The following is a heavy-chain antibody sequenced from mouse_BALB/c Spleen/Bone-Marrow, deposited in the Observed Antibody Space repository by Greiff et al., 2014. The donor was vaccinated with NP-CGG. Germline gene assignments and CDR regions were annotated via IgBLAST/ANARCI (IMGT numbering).Heavy chain of an antibody. J-gene: IGHJ1*01. D-gene: IGHD2-1*01. V-gene: IGHV2-6-5*01. CDR2: IWGGGST. CDR1: GFSLNVYG. Sequence: QVQLKESGPGLVAPSQSLSITCTVSGFSLNVYGVSWIRQPPGKGLEWLGVIWGGGSTYYNSAFKSRLSISKDNSKSQVFLKMNSLQTDDTAMYYCAKQYGNYDWYFDVWGAGTTVTVSS. CDR3: AKQYGNYDWYFDV.